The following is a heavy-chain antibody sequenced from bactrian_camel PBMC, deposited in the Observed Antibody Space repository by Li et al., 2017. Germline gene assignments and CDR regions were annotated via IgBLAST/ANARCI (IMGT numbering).Heavy chain of an antibody. CDR2: INSGGGST. CDR3: VAGNPGVERRCTEGRVFSH. CDR1: GFAASTSR. D-gene: IGHD3*01. J-gene: IGHJ4*01. Sequence: DVQLVESGGGLVQPGGSLRLSCAASGFAASTSRMSWVRQVPGKELEWVSSINSGGGSTYYADSVKGRFTISRDNAANTLYLQMNSLKPEDTAMYFCVAGNPGVERRCTEGRVFSHWGQGTQVTVS. V-gene: IGHV3S40*01.